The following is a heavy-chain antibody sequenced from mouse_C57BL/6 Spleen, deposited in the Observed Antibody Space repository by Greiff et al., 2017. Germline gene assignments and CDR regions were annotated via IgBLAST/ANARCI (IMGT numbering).Heavy chain of an antibody. Sequence: VQLQQSGPDLVKPGASVKISCKASGYAFSSSWMNWVKQRPGKGLEWIGRIYPGDGDTNYNGKFKGKATLTADKSSSTAYMQRSSLTSEDSAVYFCARYMGDAMDCWGQGTSVTVSS. CDR3: ARYMGDAMDC. V-gene: IGHV1-82*01. CDR2: IYPGDGDT. CDR1: GYAFSSSW. D-gene: IGHD1-1*02. J-gene: IGHJ4*01.